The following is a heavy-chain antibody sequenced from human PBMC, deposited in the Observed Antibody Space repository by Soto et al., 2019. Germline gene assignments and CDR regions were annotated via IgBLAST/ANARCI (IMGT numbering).Heavy chain of an antibody. Sequence: PGGSLRLSCAASGFTFSIFAMSWVRQSPGKGLEWVSTISGSGGSTYYADAVKGRFTISRDNSKNTLYLQINSLRAEDTAVYYCAKDITMTTWRYFDYWGHGTLVTVSS. CDR3: AKDITMTTWRYFDY. CDR1: GFTFSIFA. D-gene: IGHD3-22*01. CDR2: ISGSGGST. J-gene: IGHJ4*01. V-gene: IGHV3-23*01.